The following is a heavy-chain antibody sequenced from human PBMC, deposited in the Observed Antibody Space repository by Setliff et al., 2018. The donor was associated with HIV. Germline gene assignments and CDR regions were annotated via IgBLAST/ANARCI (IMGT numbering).Heavy chain of an antibody. Sequence: ASVKVSCKASGYTFTTYAMHWVRQAPGQRLEWMGWINAANGNTKYSQKFQGRVTIIRDTSASTAYMELSSLRSEDTAVYYCARDKTSRYYYTGSAYSDYFDFWGQGTLVTVSS. CDR3: ARDKTSRYYYTGSAYSDYFDF. CDR2: INAANGNT. D-gene: IGHD3-10*01. J-gene: IGHJ4*02. CDR1: GYTFTTYA. V-gene: IGHV1-3*01.